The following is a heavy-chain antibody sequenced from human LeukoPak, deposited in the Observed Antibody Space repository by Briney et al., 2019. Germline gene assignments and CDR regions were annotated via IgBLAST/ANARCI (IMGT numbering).Heavy chain of an antibody. J-gene: IGHJ4*02. CDR3: ARDIGLAH. CDR1: GASIRTYF. Sequence: SETLSLTCTVSGASIRTYFWSWFRQPAGKGLEWIGRVNSNGDTYYNPSLESRVTVSMDTSKNQFALNLTSLTAADTAVYYCARDIGLAHWGQGTLVTVSS. V-gene: IGHV4-4*07. CDR2: VNSNGDT. D-gene: IGHD3-16*02.